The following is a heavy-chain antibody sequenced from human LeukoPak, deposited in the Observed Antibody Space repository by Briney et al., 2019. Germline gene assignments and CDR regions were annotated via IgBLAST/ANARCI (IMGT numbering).Heavy chain of an antibody. Sequence: SETLSLTCTVSGASISSDYWNWIRQPPGKGLEWIGYIHYTGTTNYNPSLKSRVTISVDTSKNQFSLKLNSVTSADTAVFYSVKGLGPFAIFDPWGQGTLVTVSS. J-gene: IGHJ5*02. V-gene: IGHV4-59*01. CDR2: IHYTGTT. CDR1: GASISSDY. D-gene: IGHD6-6*01. CDR3: VKGLGPFAIFDP.